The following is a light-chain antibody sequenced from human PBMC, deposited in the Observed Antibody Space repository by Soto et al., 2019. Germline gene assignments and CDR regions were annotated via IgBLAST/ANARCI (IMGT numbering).Light chain of an antibody. V-gene: IGLV1-44*01. CDR2: SNS. J-gene: IGLJ2*01. CDR3: PVWDNSRDGVV. CDR1: SSNIGSNN. Sequence: QSVLTQPPSASGTPGQTVTISCSGSSSNIGSNNVNSYQQLQGTAPKLLIYSNSQRPSAVPDRFSGSKSGTTASLAISGVQAGDEADYYCPVWDNSRDGVVFGGGTKLTVL.